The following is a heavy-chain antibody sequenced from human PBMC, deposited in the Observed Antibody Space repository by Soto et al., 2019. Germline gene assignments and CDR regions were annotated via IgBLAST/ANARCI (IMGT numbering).Heavy chain of an antibody. CDR3: ARGSSSSGYYYYYYGMDV. V-gene: IGHV3-30-3*01. CDR2: ISYDGGNK. Sequence: GGSLRLSCAASGFTFSSYAMHWVRQAPGKGLERVAVISYDGGNKYYADSVKGRFTISRDNSKNTLYLQMNSLRAEDTAVYYCARGSSSSGYYYYYYGMDVWGQGTTVTVS. J-gene: IGHJ6*02. D-gene: IGHD3-22*01. CDR1: GFTFSSYA.